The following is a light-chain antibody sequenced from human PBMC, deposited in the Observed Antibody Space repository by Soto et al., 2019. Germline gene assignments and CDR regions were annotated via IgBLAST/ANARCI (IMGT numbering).Light chain of an antibody. CDR3: QQYGRSIT. CDR2: GAS. CDR1: QSLTNNY. V-gene: IGKV3-20*01. J-gene: IGKJ5*01. Sequence: EIVLTQSPGTLSLSPGERATLSCRASQSLTNNYFAWYQQKPGQAPRLLIYGASSRATGIPDRFSCSGSGTDFTLTISRLEPEDFAVYYCQQYGRSITFGQGTRLEI.